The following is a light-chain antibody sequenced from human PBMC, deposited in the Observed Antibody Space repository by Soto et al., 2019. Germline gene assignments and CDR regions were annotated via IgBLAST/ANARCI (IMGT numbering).Light chain of an antibody. CDR3: QQYGSSPPYT. Sequence: EVVLTQSPGTLSLSPGERATLSCRASQSVSNNYFAWYQQKPGQEPRLLIFGSSDRATGIPDRFIGSGSGTDFTLPISRLEPEDFAVYYCQQYGSSPPYTFGQGTKLEIK. J-gene: IGKJ2*01. V-gene: IGKV3-20*01. CDR1: QSVSNNY. CDR2: GSS.